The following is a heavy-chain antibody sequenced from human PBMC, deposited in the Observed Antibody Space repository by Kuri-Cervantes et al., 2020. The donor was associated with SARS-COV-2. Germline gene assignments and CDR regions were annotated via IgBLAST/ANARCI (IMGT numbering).Heavy chain of an antibody. CDR1: GGSFSGYY. Sequence: SETLSLTCAVYGGSFSGYYWSWIRQPPGKGLEWIGEINHSGSTNYNPSLKSRVTISVDTSKNQFSLKLSSVTAADTAVYYCARISGFSYGYSDYWGQGTLVTVSS. J-gene: IGHJ4*02. CDR3: ARISGFSYGYSDY. CDR2: INHSGST. V-gene: IGHV4-34*01. D-gene: IGHD5-18*01.